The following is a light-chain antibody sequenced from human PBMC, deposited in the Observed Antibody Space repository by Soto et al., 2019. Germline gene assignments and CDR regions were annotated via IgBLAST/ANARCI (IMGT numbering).Light chain of an antibody. CDR3: GAWDSSLSGVV. CDR2: DNN. Sequence: QSVLTQPASVSAAPGQKVTISCSGSSSNIGNNFVSWYQHLPGTAPKLLIYDNNKRPSGIPDRFSGSKSGTSATLGITGLQAGDEADYYCGAWDSSLSGVVFGGGTKVTVL. V-gene: IGLV1-51*01. J-gene: IGLJ2*01. CDR1: SSNIGNNF.